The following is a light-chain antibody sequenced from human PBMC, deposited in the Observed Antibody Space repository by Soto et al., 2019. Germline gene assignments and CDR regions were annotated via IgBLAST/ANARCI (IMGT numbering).Light chain of an antibody. Sequence: QSVLTQPPSASGTPGQRVTISCSGTSTDIGGNNVNWYQQHPGTAPNLLIYNNNKRPSGVPVRFSGSTSGTSASLAISVLQSEDEAEYDYAAWYDTRNGVVFGGGTKLTVL. J-gene: IGLJ2*01. CDR3: AAWYDTRNGVV. CDR2: NNN. CDR1: STDIGGNN. V-gene: IGLV1-44*01.